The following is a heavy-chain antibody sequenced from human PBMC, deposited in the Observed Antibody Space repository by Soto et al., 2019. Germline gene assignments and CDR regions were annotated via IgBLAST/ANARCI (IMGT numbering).Heavy chain of an antibody. D-gene: IGHD3-16*01. CDR1: GYTFTGYY. J-gene: IGHJ4*02. Sequence: QVQLVQSGAEVKKPGASVKVSCKASGYTFTGYYMHWVRQAPGQGLEWMGWINPNSGGTNYAQKFQGWVTMTRDTSISTAYMERSRLRSDDTAVYYCARVGDYDYVWGSYDYWGQGTLVTVSS. CDR3: ARVGDYDYVWGSYDY. CDR2: INPNSGGT. V-gene: IGHV1-2*04.